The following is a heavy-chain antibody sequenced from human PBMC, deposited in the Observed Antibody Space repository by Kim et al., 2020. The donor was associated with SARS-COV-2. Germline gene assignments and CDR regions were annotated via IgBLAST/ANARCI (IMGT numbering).Heavy chain of an antibody. CDR3: ARRLDTFDY. CDR1: GGSISSSSYY. J-gene: IGHJ4*02. CDR2: IYYSGST. Sequence: SETLSLTCTASGGSISSSSYYWGWIRQPPGKGLEWIGSIYYSGSTYYNPSLKSRVTISVDTSKNQFSLKLSSVTAADTAVYYCARRLDTFDYWGQGTLVT. V-gene: IGHV4-39*01.